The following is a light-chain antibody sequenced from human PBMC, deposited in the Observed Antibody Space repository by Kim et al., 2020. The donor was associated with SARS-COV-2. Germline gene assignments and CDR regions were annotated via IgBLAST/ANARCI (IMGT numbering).Light chain of an antibody. J-gene: IGKJ2*01. CDR3: QQYNSYST. V-gene: IGKV1-5*03. Sequence: DIQMTQSPSTLSASIGDRITITCRASQSISNLLAWYQQKPGKAPKLLIYKASTLESGVPSRFSGSGSGTEFTLTISSLQPDDFATYYCQQYNSYSTFGQGTKLEI. CDR1: QSISNL. CDR2: KAS.